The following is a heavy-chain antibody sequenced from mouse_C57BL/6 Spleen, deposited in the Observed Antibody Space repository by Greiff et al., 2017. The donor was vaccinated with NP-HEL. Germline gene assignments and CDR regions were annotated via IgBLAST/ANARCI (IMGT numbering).Heavy chain of an antibody. V-gene: IGHV5-17*01. J-gene: IGHJ2*01. CDR3: ARNWDWDFDY. CDR2: ISSGSSTI. Sequence: EVKVVESGGGLVKPGGSLKLSCAASGFTFSDYGMHWVRQAPEKGLEWVAYISSGSSTIYYADTVKGRFTISRDNAKNTLFLQMTSLRSEDTAMYYCARNWDWDFDYWGQGTTLTVSS. CDR1: GFTFSDYG. D-gene: IGHD4-1*01.